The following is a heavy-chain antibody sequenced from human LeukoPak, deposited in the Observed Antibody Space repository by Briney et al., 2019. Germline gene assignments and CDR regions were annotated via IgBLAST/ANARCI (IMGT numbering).Heavy chain of an antibody. CDR3: AYGEFLGY. D-gene: IGHD3-10*01. CDR1: GFTFSSYW. V-gene: IGHV3-21*01. Sequence: GGSLRLSCAASGFTFSSYWMHWVRQAPGKGLEWVSSISSSSSYIYYADSVKGRFTISRDNAKNSLYLQMNSLRAEDTAVYYCAYGEFLGYWGQGTLVTVSS. J-gene: IGHJ4*02. CDR2: ISSSSSYI.